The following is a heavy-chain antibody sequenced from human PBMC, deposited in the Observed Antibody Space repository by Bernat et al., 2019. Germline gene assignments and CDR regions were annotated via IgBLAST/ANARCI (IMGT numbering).Heavy chain of an antibody. CDR3: ARQGFCTSTSCYSTDDAFDI. CDR1: GYTFTSYG. CDR2: ISAYNGNT. V-gene: IGHV1-18*01. J-gene: IGHJ3*02. D-gene: IGHD2-2*02. Sequence: QVQLVQSGAEVKKPGASVKVSCKASGYTFTSYGISWVRQAPGQGLEWMGWISAYNGNTNYAQKLQGRVTTTTDTSTSTAYMELRSLRSDDTAVYYCARQGFCTSTSCYSTDDAFDIWGQGTMVTVSS.